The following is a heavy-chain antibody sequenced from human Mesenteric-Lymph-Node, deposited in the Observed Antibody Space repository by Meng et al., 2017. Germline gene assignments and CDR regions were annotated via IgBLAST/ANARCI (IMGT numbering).Heavy chain of an antibody. Sequence: GESLKISCAASGFTFSSYWMSWVRQAPGKGLEWVANIKQDGSEKYYVDSVKGRFTISRDNAKNSLYLQMNSLRAEDTAVYYCARDSGGSYYWGQGTLVTVSS. CDR1: GFTFSSYW. CDR3: ARDSGGSYY. D-gene: IGHD1-26*01. CDR2: IKQDGSEK. J-gene: IGHJ4*02. V-gene: IGHV3-7*01.